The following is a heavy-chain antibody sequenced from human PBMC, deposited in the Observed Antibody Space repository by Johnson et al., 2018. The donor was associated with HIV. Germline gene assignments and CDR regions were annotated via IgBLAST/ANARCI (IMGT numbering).Heavy chain of an antibody. CDR3: ARDEDGFYL. V-gene: IGHV3-7*05. Sequence: VQLVESGGGLVQPGGSLRLSCAASGFTFRTFWMSWVRQAPGKGPEWVANIKEDGSAQYYVDSVKGRFTISRDNAKNLLFLQVSSLRAEDTAVYYCARDEDGFYLWGQVTRVTVSS. J-gene: IGHJ3*01. CDR1: GFTFRTFW. CDR2: IKEDGSAQ.